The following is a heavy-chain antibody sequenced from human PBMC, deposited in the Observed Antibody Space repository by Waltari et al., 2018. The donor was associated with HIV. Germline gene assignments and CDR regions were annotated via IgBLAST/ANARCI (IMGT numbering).Heavy chain of an antibody. D-gene: IGHD3-10*01. J-gene: IGHJ4*02. CDR1: GGSASHSY. V-gene: IGHV4-34*02. CDR3: ARGQYGPGSREDY. Sequence: QVQLQQWGTGLLKPSETLSLTCAVQGGSASHSYWSWIRQPPGKGLEWIAEINHSGRTNYNPSLKSRLTISVDTSKTQFSVKLTSVTAADTAVYFCARGQYGPGSREDYCGQGTLVTVAS. CDR2: INHSGRT.